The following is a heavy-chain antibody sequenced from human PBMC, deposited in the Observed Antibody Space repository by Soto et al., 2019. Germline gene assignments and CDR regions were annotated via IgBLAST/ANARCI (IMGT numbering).Heavy chain of an antibody. V-gene: IGHV1-2*02. J-gene: IGHJ5*02. D-gene: IGHD2-15*01. CDR2: INPKSGDK. CDR3: ARDLFPAEKYWIDAYIYLDP. Sequence: ASVKVSCKTSGYTFTGHIIHWLRQAPGQGLEWLGWINPKSGDKLYAQKFQGRVTMTRDTSISTVYMDLTRLTSDDTAVYYCARDLFPAEKYWIDAYIYLDPWCQGALVPVSS. CDR1: GYTFTGHI.